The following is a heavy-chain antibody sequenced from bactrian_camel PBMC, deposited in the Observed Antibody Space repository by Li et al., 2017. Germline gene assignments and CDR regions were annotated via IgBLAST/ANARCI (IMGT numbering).Heavy chain of an antibody. D-gene: IGHD6*01. Sequence: VQLVESGGGSAQAGGSLRLSCAASGYANCLAWFRQAPGRERERVAGFSPNAVTDYADSVKGRFTISRDNVRNTLYLQMNSLKTEDTAVYYCAAGPSSWYRSEYFYWGQGTQVTVS. J-gene: IGHJ4*01. V-gene: IGHV3S55*01. CDR2: FSPNAVT. CDR1: GYANC. CDR3: AAGPSSWYRSEYFY.